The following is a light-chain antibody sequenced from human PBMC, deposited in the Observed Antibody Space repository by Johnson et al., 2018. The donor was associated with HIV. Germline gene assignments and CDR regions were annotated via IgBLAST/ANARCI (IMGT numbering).Light chain of an antibody. CDR1: NTNIGNDF. CDR2: DNN. V-gene: IGLV1-51*01. Sequence: QSVLTQPPSVSAAPGQKVTVSCSGSNTNIGNDFVSWYQQLPGKAPRLLIYDNNKRPSGIPDRFSGSKSGTSATLGITGLQTGDEADYYCVGWDRSLSGYVVGTGTTVTVL. CDR3: VGWDRSLSGYV. J-gene: IGLJ1*01.